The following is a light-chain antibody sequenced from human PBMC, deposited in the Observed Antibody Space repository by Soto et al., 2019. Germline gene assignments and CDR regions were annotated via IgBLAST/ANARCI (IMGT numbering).Light chain of an antibody. CDR3: AAWDDSLNGVV. J-gene: IGLJ2*01. CDR2: NNN. CDR1: SSNIGSYT. Sequence: QSVLTQPPSASGTPGQMVTISCSGSSSNIGSYTVNWYQQLPGTAPKLLIYNNNQRPSGVPDRFSGSKSGTSASLAISGLQAEDEADYYCAAWDDSLNGVVFGGGTKVTVL. V-gene: IGLV1-44*01.